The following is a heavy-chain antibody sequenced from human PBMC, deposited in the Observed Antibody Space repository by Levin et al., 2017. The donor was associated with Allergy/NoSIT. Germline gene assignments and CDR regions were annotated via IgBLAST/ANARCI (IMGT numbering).Heavy chain of an antibody. CDR1: GYTFTRHY. CDR3: ARFIVKTRGRRMDV. Sequence: GASVKVSCEASGYTFTRHYIHWVRQAPGQGLEWMGWINPYSGDTNYAQTFQGRVTMTRDTSITTAYMELSSLRSDDTAVYSCARFIVKTRGRRMDVWGQGTTVIVSS. J-gene: IGHJ6*02. D-gene: IGHD3-16*02. V-gene: IGHV1-2*02. CDR2: INPYSGDT.